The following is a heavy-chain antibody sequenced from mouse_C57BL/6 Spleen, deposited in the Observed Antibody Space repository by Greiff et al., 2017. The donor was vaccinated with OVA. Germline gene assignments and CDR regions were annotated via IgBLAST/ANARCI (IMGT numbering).Heavy chain of an antibody. CDR1: GYTFTDYN. Sequence: EVQLQQSGPELVKPGASVKIPCKASGYTFTDYNMDWVKQSHGKSLEWIGDINPNNGGTIYNQKFKGKATLTVDKSSSTAYMELRSLTSEDTAAYYCARSDYDEAWFAYWGQGTLVTVSA. V-gene: IGHV1-18*01. J-gene: IGHJ3*01. CDR3: ARSDYDEAWFAY. D-gene: IGHD2-4*01. CDR2: INPNNGGT.